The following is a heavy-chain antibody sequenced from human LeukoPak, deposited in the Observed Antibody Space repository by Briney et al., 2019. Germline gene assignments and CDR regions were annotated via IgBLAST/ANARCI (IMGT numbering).Heavy chain of an antibody. D-gene: IGHD2-15*01. CDR3: ATRYCSGGSCYSEVREVP. CDR1: GFTFNDYS. Sequence: GVSLKLSCAASGFTFNDYSMNWVRQAPGKGLEWVSSISSRSISRDYADSVKGRFTISRDNAKNSVYLQMNSLRAEDTAVYYCATRYCSGGSCYSEVREVPWGQGTLVTVSS. V-gene: IGHV3-21*01. CDR2: ISSRSISR. J-gene: IGHJ5*02.